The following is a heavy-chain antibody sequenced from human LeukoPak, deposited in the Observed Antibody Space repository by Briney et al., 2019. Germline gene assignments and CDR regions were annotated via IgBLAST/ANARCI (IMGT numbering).Heavy chain of an antibody. Sequence: SVKVSCKASGGTFSRYAISWVRQAPGQGLEWMGGIIPIFGTANYAQKFQGRVTITTDESTSTAYMELSSLRSEDTAVYYCARGDPYCSGGSCYSEGPDYWGQGTLVTVSS. J-gene: IGHJ4*02. CDR1: GGTFSRYA. D-gene: IGHD2-15*01. V-gene: IGHV1-69*05. CDR2: IIPIFGTA. CDR3: ARGDPYCSGGSCYSEGPDY.